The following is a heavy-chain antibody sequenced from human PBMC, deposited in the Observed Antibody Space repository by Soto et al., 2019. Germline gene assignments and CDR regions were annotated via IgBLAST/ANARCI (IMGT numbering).Heavy chain of an antibody. D-gene: IGHD5-18*01. V-gene: IGHV1-46*01. CDR3: ARVDSYGYYFDY. CDR2: INPSDGST. CDR1: GYTFTIRY. Sequence: ASVKVSCKASGYTFTIRYMHWVRQAPGQGLEWMGIINPSDGSTTYAQKFQGRVSMTRDKSTSTLYMELSSLSSEDTALYYCARVDSYGYYFDYWGQGTLVTVSS. J-gene: IGHJ4*02.